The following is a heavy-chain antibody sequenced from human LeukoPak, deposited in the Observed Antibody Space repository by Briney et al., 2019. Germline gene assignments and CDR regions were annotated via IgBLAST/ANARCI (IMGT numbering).Heavy chain of an antibody. CDR1: GGSISSGSYY. Sequence: SQTLSLTCTVSGGSISSGSYYWSSIRQPAGKGLEWIGRIYTSGSTNYNPSLKSRVTISVDTSKNQFSLKLSSVTAADTAVYYCARSVVVPAALDYWGQGTLVTVSS. J-gene: IGHJ4*02. CDR2: IYTSGST. V-gene: IGHV4-61*02. CDR3: ARSVVVPAALDY. D-gene: IGHD2-2*01.